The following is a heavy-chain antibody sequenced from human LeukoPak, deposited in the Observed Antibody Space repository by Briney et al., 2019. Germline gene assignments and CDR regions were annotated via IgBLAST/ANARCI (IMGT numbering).Heavy chain of an antibody. CDR2: ISSSSATI. J-gene: IGHJ6*03. V-gene: IGHV3-48*01. CDR1: GFSFSAYN. D-gene: IGHD6-6*01. CDR3: ARDRHVPGLYYYYMDV. Sequence: QPGGSLRLSCEGSGFSFSAYNMNWVRQAPGKGLESISYISSSSATIFYADSVKGRFTISRDNAKNSLYLQMNSLRPEDTAVYFCARDRHVPGLYYYYMDVWGKGTTVTVSS.